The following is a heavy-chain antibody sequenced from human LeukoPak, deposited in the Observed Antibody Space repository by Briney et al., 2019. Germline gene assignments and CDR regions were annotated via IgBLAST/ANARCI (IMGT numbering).Heavy chain of an antibody. Sequence: GGSLRLSCAASGFTFRDYYMTWIRQAPGKGLEWVSYISSSSNTIYYTDSVKGRFTISRDNAKNSLYLQMNSLRAEDTAVYHCAELGITMIGGVWGKGTTVTISS. CDR1: GFTFRDYY. CDR2: ISSSSNTI. D-gene: IGHD3-10*02. J-gene: IGHJ6*04. V-gene: IGHV3-11*04. CDR3: AELGITMIGGV.